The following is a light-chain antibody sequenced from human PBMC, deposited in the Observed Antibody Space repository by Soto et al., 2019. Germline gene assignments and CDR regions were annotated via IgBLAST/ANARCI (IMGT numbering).Light chain of an antibody. V-gene: IGKV4-1*01. Sequence: DIVVTQSPDSLVLSLGARATISCTSSQSLFSRSNNKNFLAWYRQKPRQPPELLISWASNREFGVPDRFSGRGSGTNFTLTLTSLKAEDVAVYYGQQYHSAPRKFVQGNKVEIK. CDR2: WAS. CDR3: QQYHSAPRK. J-gene: IGKJ1*01. CDR1: QSLFSRSNNKNF.